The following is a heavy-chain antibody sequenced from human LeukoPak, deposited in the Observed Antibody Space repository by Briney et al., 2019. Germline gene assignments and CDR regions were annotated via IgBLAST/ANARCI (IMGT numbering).Heavy chain of an antibody. CDR2: IYPGDSDT. D-gene: IGHD3-10*01. V-gene: IGHV5-51*01. CDR3: ASSYYYGSGSYFHYGMDV. J-gene: IGHJ6*04. Sequence: GESLKISCKGSGYSLTSYWIGWVRQMPGKGLEWMGIIYPGDSDTRYSPSFQGQVTISADKSISTAYLQWSSLKASDTAMYYCASSYYYGSGSYFHYGMDVWGKGTTVTVSS. CDR1: GYSLTSYW.